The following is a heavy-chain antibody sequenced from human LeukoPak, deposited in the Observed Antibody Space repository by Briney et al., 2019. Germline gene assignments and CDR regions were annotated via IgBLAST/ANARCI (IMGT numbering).Heavy chain of an antibody. V-gene: IGHV1-18*01. CDR1: GDTFTSYG. D-gene: IGHD3-3*01. J-gene: IGHJ4*02. CDR2: ISAYNGNT. Sequence: GASVKVSCKASGDTFTSYGISWVRQAPGQGLEWMGWISAYNGNTNYAQKLQGRVTMTTDTSTSTAYMELRSLRSDDTAVYYCARVAVVTMQGESHFDYWGQGTLVTVSS. CDR3: ARVAVVTMQGESHFDY.